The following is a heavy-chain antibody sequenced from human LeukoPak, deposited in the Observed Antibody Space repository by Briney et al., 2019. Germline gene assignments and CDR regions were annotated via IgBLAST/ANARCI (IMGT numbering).Heavy chain of an antibody. CDR2: IRYDGSNK. J-gene: IGHJ6*03. CDR1: GFTFSSYG. CDR3: AKDAADIVVVPAAIGGYYYYYMDA. V-gene: IGHV3-30*02. Sequence: AGGSLRLSCAASGFTFSSYGMHWVRQAPGKGLEWVAFIRYDGSNKYYADSVKGRFTISRDNSKNTLYLQMNSLRAEDTAVYYCAKDAADIVVVPAAIGGYYYYYMDAWGKGTTVTVSS. D-gene: IGHD2-2*01.